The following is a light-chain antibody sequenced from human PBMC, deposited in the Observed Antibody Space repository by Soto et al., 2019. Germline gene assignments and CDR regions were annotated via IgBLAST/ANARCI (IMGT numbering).Light chain of an antibody. CDR1: SSDVGGYNY. CDR3: SSYTSSSTRV. CDR2: EVS. Sequence: QSALTQPASVSGSPGQSITISCTGTSSDVGGYNYVSWYQQHPGKAPKLMIYEVSTRPSGVSNRFSGSKSGNTASLTISGLQAADEADYYCSSYTSSSTRVFGGGTKVTVL. J-gene: IGLJ3*02. V-gene: IGLV2-14*01.